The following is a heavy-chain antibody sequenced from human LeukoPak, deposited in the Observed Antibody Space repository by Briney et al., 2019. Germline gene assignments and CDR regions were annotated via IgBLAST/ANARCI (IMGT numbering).Heavy chain of an antibody. Sequence: PSETLSLTCAVYGGSFSGYYWIWIRQPPGNGLEWIGEINHSGSTNYNPSLKSRVTISVDTSKNQFSLKLSSVTAADTAVYYCARASWYQGYWGQGTLVTVSS. CDR2: INHSGST. J-gene: IGHJ4*02. CDR3: ARASWYQGY. CDR1: GGSFSGYY. D-gene: IGHD6-13*01. V-gene: IGHV4-34*01.